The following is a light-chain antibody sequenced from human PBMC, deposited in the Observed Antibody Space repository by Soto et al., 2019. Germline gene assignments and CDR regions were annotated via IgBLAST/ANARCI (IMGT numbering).Light chain of an antibody. Sequence: QSVLTQPASVSGSPGQSITISCTGTSSDVGGYNYVSWYQQHPGKAPKLMSYDVTYRPSWASTRFSGSKSGNTASLTISGLQAGDEADYYCSSYTTNSTYVFGTGTKLTVL. J-gene: IGLJ1*01. V-gene: IGLV2-14*01. CDR3: SSYTTNSTYV. CDR2: DVT. CDR1: SSDVGGYNY.